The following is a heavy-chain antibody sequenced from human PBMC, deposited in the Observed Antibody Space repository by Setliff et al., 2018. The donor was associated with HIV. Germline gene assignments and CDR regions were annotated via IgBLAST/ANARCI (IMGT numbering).Heavy chain of an antibody. CDR1: GYTFINYG. V-gene: IGHV1-18*01. CDR3: ARGGPARVALLYWFDP. J-gene: IGHJ5*02. D-gene: IGHD2-21*01. Sequence: ASVKVSCKASGYTFINYGINWLRQAPGQGLEWVGWINPYNGNTKYGQKFQGTVTMTRDTTTSTAYLELRRLRSDDTAIYFCARGGPARVALLYWFDPWGQGTLVTVSS. CDR2: INPYNGNT.